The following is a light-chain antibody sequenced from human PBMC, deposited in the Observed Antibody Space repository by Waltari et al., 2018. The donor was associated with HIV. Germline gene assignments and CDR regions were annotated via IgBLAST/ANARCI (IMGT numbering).Light chain of an antibody. Sequence: SYLLTQPPSVSVAPGQTANTPCEGKNIGSNRVHWYQQKPDQAPVLVLYFDSARPSGIPERFSGSNSGNTATLTIIRVESGDEADYHCQLWDTKSVHPGAVFGGGTKLTVL. J-gene: IGLJ2*01. CDR1: NIGSNR. CDR3: QLWDTKSVHPGAV. V-gene: IGLV3-21*04. CDR2: FDS.